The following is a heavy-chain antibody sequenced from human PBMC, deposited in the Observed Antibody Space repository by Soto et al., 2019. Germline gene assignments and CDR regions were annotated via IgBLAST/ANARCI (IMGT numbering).Heavy chain of an antibody. Sequence: GGSLRLSCAASGFTFSRYAMSWVRQAPGKGLEWVSAISGSGGSTYYADSVKGRFTISRDNSKNTLYLQMNSLRAEDTATYYCVNPKDDWNDVGGYFDYWGQGTLVTVSS. CDR2: ISGSGGST. CDR1: GFTFSRYA. J-gene: IGHJ4*02. CDR3: VNPKDDWNDVGGYFDY. D-gene: IGHD1-1*01. V-gene: IGHV3-23*01.